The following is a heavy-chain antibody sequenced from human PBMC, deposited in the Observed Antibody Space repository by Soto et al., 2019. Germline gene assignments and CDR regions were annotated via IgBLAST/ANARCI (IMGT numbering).Heavy chain of an antibody. D-gene: IGHD4-17*01. V-gene: IGHV3-23*01. CDR1: GFTFSNYM. CDR2: INLSGGST. CDR3: AKGRGDYVRDFDY. Sequence: EVQLLESGGGLVQPGGSLRVSCSASGFTFSNYMMSWVRQAPGKGLEWVSTINLSGGSTYYADSVKGRFTISRDNSRSAVYLQRNSVREEDTAGYYCAKGRGDYVRDFDYWGQGILVTVSS. J-gene: IGHJ4*02.